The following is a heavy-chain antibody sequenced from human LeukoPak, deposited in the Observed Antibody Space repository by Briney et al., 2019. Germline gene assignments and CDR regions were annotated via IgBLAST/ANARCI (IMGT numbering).Heavy chain of an antibody. CDR2: IFSDASST. J-gene: IGHJ4*02. Sequence: PGGSLRLSCAASGFTFSSYWMHWVRQAPGKGLVWVSRIFSDASSTNYADSVKGRFTISRDNAKNTLYLQMNSLRADDMAVYYCARVLPNSGRYFDYWGQGTLVTVSS. D-gene: IGHD6-19*01. V-gene: IGHV3-74*01. CDR1: GFTFSSYW. CDR3: ARVLPNSGRYFDY.